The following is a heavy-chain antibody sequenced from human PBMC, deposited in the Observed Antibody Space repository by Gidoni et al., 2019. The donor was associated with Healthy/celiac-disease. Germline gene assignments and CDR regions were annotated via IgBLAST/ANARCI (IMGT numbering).Heavy chain of an antibody. Sequence: QVQLVESGGGVVQPGRSLRLSCAASGLTFSSYGMHWVRQAPGKGLEWVAVISDDGSNKYYADSVKGRFTISRDNSKNTLYLQMNSLRAEDTAVYYCAKPGTTIAVAGRDAFDIWGQGTMVTVSS. J-gene: IGHJ3*02. D-gene: IGHD6-19*01. CDR2: ISDDGSNK. CDR3: AKPGTTIAVAGRDAFDI. V-gene: IGHV3-30*18. CDR1: GLTFSSYG.